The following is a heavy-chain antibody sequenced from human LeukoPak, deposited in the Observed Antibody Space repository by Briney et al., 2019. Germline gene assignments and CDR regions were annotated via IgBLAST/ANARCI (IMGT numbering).Heavy chain of an antibody. CDR1: GFTFSSYW. J-gene: IGHJ2*01. D-gene: IGHD6-19*01. V-gene: IGHV3-7*03. Sequence: GGSLRLSCAASGFTFSSYWMSWVRQAPGKGLEWVANIKQDGSEKYYVDSVKGRFTISRDNAKNSLYLQMNSLRAEDTALYYCAKDMFPVAGISPFDLWGRGTLVTVSS. CDR3: AKDMFPVAGISPFDL. CDR2: IKQDGSEK.